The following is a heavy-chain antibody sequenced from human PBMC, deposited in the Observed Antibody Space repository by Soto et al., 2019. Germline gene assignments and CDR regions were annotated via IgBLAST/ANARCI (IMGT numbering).Heavy chain of an antibody. CDR3: AHRVLRTVFGLVTTTAIYFDF. J-gene: IGHJ4*02. Sequence: QITLNESGPTVVRPTETLTLTCRFSGFSLTTSGVGVGWIRQSPGKAPEGLALIYWEDDKRYSASLKSRLTITKDPPKNQVVLTVSDLDPTDTATYYCAHRVLRTVFGLVTTTAIYFDFWGQGTTVAVSS. D-gene: IGHD3-3*01. V-gene: IGHV2-5*02. CDR1: GFSLTTSGVG. CDR2: IYWEDDK.